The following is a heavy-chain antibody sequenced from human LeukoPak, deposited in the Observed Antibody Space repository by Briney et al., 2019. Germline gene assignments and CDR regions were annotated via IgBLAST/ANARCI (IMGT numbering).Heavy chain of an antibody. CDR3: ARVRWELLSVYFDY. Sequence: SETLSLTCTVSGGSISSYYWSWIRQPPGKGLEWIGYIYYSGSTNYNPSLKSRVTISVDTSKNQFSLKLSSVTAADTAVYYCARVRWELLSVYFDYWGQGTLVTVSS. V-gene: IGHV4-59*01. CDR2: IYYSGST. J-gene: IGHJ4*02. CDR1: GGSISSYY. D-gene: IGHD1-26*01.